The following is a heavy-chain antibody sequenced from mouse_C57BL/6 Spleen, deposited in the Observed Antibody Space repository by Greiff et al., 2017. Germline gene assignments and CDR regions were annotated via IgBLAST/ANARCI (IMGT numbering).Heavy chain of an antibody. D-gene: IGHD2-3*01. CDR1: GYTFTSYR. Sequence: VQLQQSGAELAKPGASVKLSCKASGYTFTSYRMHWVKQRPGQGLEWIGYINPSSGYPKSNQKFKDKDTLTADKSSSTAYMQLSSLTYEDSAVYYCAREGDDGYGNGFAYWGQGTLVTVSA. V-gene: IGHV1-7*01. CDR2: INPSSGYP. CDR3: AREGDDGYGNGFAY. J-gene: IGHJ3*01.